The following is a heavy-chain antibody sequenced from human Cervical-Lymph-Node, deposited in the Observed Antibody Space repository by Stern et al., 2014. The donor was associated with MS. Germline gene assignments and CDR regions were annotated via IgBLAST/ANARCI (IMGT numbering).Heavy chain of an antibody. CDR3: AKHACTGAACPFDL. CDR2: VYSSGPT. D-gene: IGHD2-8*02. J-gene: IGHJ4*02. CDR1: GDSISSYTHY. V-gene: IGHV4-39*01. Sequence: QVQLQESSPGLVKPSETLSLTCAVSGDSISSYTHYWAWIRQPPGKGLEWIGSVYSSGPTNYTLSLKIPVHISGDPSKNHFPRGLTSVTAADTAVYYCAKHACTGAACPFDLWGQGTLVTVSS.